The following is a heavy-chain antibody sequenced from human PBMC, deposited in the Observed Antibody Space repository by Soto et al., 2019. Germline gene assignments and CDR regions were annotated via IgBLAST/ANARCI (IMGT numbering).Heavy chain of an antibody. J-gene: IGHJ3*02. D-gene: IGHD4-17*01. V-gene: IGHV3-30*03. CDR2: ISHDGNNK. Sequence: GGSLRLSCAASGFAFSSYGMHWVRQAPGKGLEWVAVISHDGNNKYYADSVKGRFTISRDNSKNTLYLQMNSLRAEDTAVYYCAIQRRLSAVTTGRITFDIRGQGTMVTVSS. CDR1: GFAFSSYG. CDR3: AIQRRLSAVTTGRITFDI.